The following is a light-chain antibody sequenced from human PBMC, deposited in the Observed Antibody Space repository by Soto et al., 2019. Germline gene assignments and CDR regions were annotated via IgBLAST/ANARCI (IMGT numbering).Light chain of an antibody. CDR3: QQGSSLPRT. CDR1: QDSSNW. V-gene: IGKV1-12*01. CDR2: STS. J-gene: IGKJ1*01. Sequence: DIPMTQSPSSVSSSVGDRVTITCRASQDSSNWLAWYHQKPGHAPKLLIYSTSSLQTGVPARFSGSGSGTEVTLTIPSLQPEDCATYYCQQGSSLPRTVGQGTKVEV.